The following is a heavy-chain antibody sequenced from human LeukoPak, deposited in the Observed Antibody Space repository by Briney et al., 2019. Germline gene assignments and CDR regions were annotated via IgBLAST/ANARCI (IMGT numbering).Heavy chain of an antibody. CDR2: IIPIFGTA. J-gene: IGHJ6*03. V-gene: IGHV1-69*05. CDR1: GGTFSSYA. D-gene: IGHD2-21*01. CDR3: ARGELCGGDCYYYYYYMDV. Sequence: GASVKVSCKASGGTFSSYAISWVRQAPGQGLEWMGGIIPIFGTANYAQKFQGRVTITTDESTSTAYMELSSLRSEDTAVYYCARGELCGGDCYYYYYYMDVWGKGTTVTVSS.